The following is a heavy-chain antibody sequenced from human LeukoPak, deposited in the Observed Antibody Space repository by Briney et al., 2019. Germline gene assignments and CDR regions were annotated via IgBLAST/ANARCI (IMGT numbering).Heavy chain of an antibody. V-gene: IGHV1-2*04. J-gene: IGHJ4*02. D-gene: IGHD6-19*01. CDR3: ARAGSSGWFDY. CDR2: INPNSGGT. CDR1: GYTFTGYY. Sequence: VASVKVSCKASGYTFTGYYMHWERQAPGQGLEWMGWINPNSGGTNYAQKFQGWVTMTRDTSISTAYMELSRLRSDDTAVYYCARAGSSGWFDYWGQGTLVTVSS.